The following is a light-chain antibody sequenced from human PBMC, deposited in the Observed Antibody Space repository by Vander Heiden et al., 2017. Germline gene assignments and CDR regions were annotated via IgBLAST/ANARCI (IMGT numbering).Light chain of an antibody. J-gene: IGKJ1*01. CDR3: QKSDSTPWT. CDR1: QDISSY. CDR2: AAS. V-gene: IGKV1-39*01. Sequence: DIQMTQSLPSLSASVGDRVTITCRASQDISSYLNWYQQKPGKATTLLIYAASSLQSGVPSRFSGSGSGADFTHTNSRQQREDFATCYSQKSDSTPWTFGQGTKVEIK.